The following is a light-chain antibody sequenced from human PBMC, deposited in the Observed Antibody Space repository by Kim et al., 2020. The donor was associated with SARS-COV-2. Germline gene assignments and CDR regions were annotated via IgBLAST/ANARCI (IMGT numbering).Light chain of an antibody. V-gene: IGKV1-16*02. CDR2: AAS. Sequence: ASVGDRVTIPCRASQDIRNSLAWFQQKPGNAPKSLIYAASTLQIGVPSKFSGSGSGTDFTLTISSLQTEDYATYYCQQYSSYPYTFGQGTRLEIK. CDR1: QDIRNS. CDR3: QQYSSYPYT. J-gene: IGKJ5*01.